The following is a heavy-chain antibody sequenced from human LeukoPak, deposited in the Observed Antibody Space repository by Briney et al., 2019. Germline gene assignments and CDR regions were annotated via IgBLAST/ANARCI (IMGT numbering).Heavy chain of an antibody. V-gene: IGHV3-23*01. D-gene: IGHD3-3*01. CDR2: ISGSGGST. Sequence: QSGGSLRLSCAASGFTFSSYAMSWVRQAPGKGLEWVSAISGSGGSTYYADSVKGRFTISRDNSKNTLYLQMNSLRAEDTAVYYCAKDLEYYDFWSGRGGPGDCWGQGTLVTVSS. J-gene: IGHJ4*02. CDR1: GFTFSSYA. CDR3: AKDLEYYDFWSGRGGPGDC.